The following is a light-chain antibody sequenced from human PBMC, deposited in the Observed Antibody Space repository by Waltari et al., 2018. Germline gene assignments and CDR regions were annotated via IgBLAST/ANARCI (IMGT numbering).Light chain of an antibody. Sequence: DIQMTQSPSSVSASLGDRVTITCRASQDISSWLAWYQQKPGKAPKVLIYSASSLRSGVPSRFSGSGSRTDFTLTISSLQPEDFAVYFCQQGFSFPPTFGPGTKVDMK. V-gene: IGKV1D-12*01. CDR3: QQGFSFPPT. CDR2: SAS. J-gene: IGKJ3*01. CDR1: QDISSW.